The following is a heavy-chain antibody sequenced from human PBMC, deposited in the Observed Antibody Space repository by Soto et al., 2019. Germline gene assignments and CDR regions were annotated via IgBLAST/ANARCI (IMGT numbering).Heavy chain of an antibody. J-gene: IGHJ5*02. V-gene: IGHV3-30*04. D-gene: IGHD3-9*01. CDR3: VGAAMWTGKGFEA. CDR2: TSYDGTNK. CDR1: GFSFSSYT. Sequence: QVQLVESGGGVVQPGRSLRLSCAASGFSFSSYTMHWVRQTPGRGLQWVAVTSYDGTNKYYADSVRGRFTISRDNSNSTLYLQMNNLRADDTAVYHSVGAAMWTGKGFEAWGQGTLLTVSS.